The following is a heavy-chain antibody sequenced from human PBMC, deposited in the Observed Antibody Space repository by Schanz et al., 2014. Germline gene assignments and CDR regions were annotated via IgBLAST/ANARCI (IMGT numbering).Heavy chain of an antibody. J-gene: IGHJ4*02. Sequence: EVQLVESGGGLVKPGGSLRLSCATSGLTFTSAWMSWVRQAPGKGLEWVSYVSRSTPDIYYADSVKGRFTMSRDNAKSSVFLQMNSLRAEDTAVYYCVRDSLFAFDYWGQGTLVTVSS. CDR1: GLTFTSAW. D-gene: IGHD3-10*02. CDR2: VSRSTPDI. CDR3: VRDSLFAFDY. V-gene: IGHV3-48*01.